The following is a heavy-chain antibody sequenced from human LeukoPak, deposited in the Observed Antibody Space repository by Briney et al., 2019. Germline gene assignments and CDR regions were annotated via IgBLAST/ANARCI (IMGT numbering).Heavy chain of an antibody. V-gene: IGHV1-2*02. CDR1: GYTFTGYY. CDR3: AREPLWFGELQ. D-gene: IGHD3-10*01. Sequence: ASVKVSCKASGYTFTGYYMHWVRQAPGQGLEWMGWINPNSGGTNYAQKFQGRATMTRDTSVSTAYMELSRLRSDDTAVYYCAREPLWFGELQWGQGTLVTVSS. CDR2: INPNSGGT. J-gene: IGHJ4*02.